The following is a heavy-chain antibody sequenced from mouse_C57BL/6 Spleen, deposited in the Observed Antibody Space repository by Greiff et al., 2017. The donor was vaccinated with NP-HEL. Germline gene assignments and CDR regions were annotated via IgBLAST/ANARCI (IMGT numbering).Heavy chain of an antibody. V-gene: IGHV1-52*01. D-gene: IGHD2-3*01. Sequence: QVQLQQPGAELVRPGSSVKLSCKASGYTFTSYWMHWVKQRPIQGLEWIGNIYPSDSETHYNQKFKDKATLTVDKSSSTAYMQLSSMTSEDSAVYYCARKGYDGYYDWGQGTTLTVSS. CDR2: IYPSDSET. J-gene: IGHJ2*01. CDR3: ARKGYDGYYD. CDR1: GYTFTSYW.